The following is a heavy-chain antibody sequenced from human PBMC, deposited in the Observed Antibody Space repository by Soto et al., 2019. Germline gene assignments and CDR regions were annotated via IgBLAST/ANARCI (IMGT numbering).Heavy chain of an antibody. CDR3: GRERWGLLDI. CDR1: GFTFSDYW. J-gene: IGHJ3*02. V-gene: IGHV3-74*01. CDR2: INSDGSIA. D-gene: IGHD7-27*01. Sequence: EVQLVESGGGLVQPGGSLRLSCAASGFTFSDYWMAWARQAPGKGLFWVSRINSDGSIAHYAESVKGRFTISGDNAKNTLWLQVNSLRDDDTAVYYCGRERWGLLDIWGQGAMVTVSS.